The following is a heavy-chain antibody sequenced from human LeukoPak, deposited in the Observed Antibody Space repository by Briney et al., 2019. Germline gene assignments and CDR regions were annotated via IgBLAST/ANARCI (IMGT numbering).Heavy chain of an antibody. V-gene: IGHV4-31*03. Sequence: SETLSLTCTVSGGSISSGGYYWSWIRQHPGKALEWIGYIYYSGSTYYNPSLKSRVTISVDTSKNQFSLKLSSVTAADTAVHYSASRTAYYDILTGSPYYYMDVWGKGTTVTVSS. CDR1: GGSISSGGYY. CDR2: IYYSGST. J-gene: IGHJ6*03. D-gene: IGHD3-9*01. CDR3: ASRTAYYDILTGSPYYYMDV.